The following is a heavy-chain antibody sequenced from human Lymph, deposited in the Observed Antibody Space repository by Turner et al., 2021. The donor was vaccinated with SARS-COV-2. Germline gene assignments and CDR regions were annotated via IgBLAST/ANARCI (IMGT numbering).Heavy chain of an antibody. Sequence: QVQLQESGPGLVKPSETLSLTCTVPGGSISSYYWSWSRQPPGKGLEWIGYIHYSGSTNYNPSLKSRVTISVDTSKNQFALKLNSVTAADTAVYYCARHGFSGWYGGGMDVWGQGTTVTVSS. CDR2: IHYSGST. V-gene: IGHV4-59*08. CDR3: ARHGFSGWYGGGMDV. D-gene: IGHD6-19*01. CDR1: GGSISSYY. J-gene: IGHJ6*02.